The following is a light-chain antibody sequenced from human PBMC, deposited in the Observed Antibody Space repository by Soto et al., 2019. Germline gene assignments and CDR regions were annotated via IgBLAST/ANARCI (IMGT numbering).Light chain of an antibody. J-gene: IGLJ3*02. Sequence: QSALTQPASVSGSPGQSITISCTGTSSDVGGYNYVSWYQQHPGKAPKLMIYEVSNRPSGVSNRFSGSKSGNTASLTISGRKAEDEADYYCSSYTSSSTRVFVGGTTLTVL. V-gene: IGLV2-14*01. CDR3: SSYTSSSTRV. CDR1: SSDVGGYNY. CDR2: EVS.